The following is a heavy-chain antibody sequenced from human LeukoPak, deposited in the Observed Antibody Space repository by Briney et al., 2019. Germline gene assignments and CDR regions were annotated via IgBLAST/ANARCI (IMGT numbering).Heavy chain of an antibody. CDR1: GGTFSSYG. V-gene: IGHV1-69*13. CDR3: ARGSRCSSTSCHAGEDY. J-gene: IGHJ4*02. D-gene: IGHD2-2*01. CDR2: IIPIFGTA. Sequence: SVKVSCKASGGTFSSYGISWVRQAPGQGLEWMGGIIPIFGTANYAQKFQGRVTITADESTSTAYMELSSLRSEDTAVYYCARGSRCSSTSCHAGEDYWGQGTLVSVSS.